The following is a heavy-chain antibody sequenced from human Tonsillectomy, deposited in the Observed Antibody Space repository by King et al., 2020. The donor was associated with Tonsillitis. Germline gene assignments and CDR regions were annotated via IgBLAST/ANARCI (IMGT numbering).Heavy chain of an antibody. Sequence: VQLVESGGTLVKPGGSLRLSCTASGFIFSSAWMTWVRQAPGKGLEWVGRIKDKTYGATTDYAASVKGRFTISRDDSQDTLYLEMNSLKTEDTGIYYCMTNGWEINYPFDYWGQGTLVTVSS. V-gene: IGHV3-15*02. J-gene: IGHJ4*02. CDR2: IKDKTYGATT. CDR3: MTNGWEINYPFDY. CDR1: GFIFSSAW. D-gene: IGHD1-26*01.